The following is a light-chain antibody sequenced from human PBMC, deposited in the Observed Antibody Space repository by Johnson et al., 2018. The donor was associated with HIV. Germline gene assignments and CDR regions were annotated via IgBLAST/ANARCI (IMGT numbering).Light chain of an antibody. CDR2: DNN. J-gene: IGLJ1*01. V-gene: IGLV1-51*01. CDR3: GTWDSSLRVGV. Sequence: QSVLTQPPSVSAAPGQKITVSCSGSSSNIGNNYVSWYQQLPGTAPKLLIYDNNKRPSGIPDRFSGSKSGTSATLGITGLQTGDEADDYCGTWDSSLRVGVFGTGTKVTV. CDR1: SSNIGNNY.